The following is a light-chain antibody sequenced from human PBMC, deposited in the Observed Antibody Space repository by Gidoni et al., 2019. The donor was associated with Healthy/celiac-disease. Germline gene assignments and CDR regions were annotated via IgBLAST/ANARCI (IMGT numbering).Light chain of an antibody. CDR1: ALPKQY. Sequence: SYELTQPPPVSVSPGQTARITCSGDALPKQYAYWYQQKPGQAPVLVIYKDSERPSGIPERFSGSSSGTTVTLTISGVQAEDEADYYCQSADSSGPYVVFGGGTKLTVL. J-gene: IGLJ2*01. V-gene: IGLV3-25*02. CDR2: KDS. CDR3: QSADSSGPYVV.